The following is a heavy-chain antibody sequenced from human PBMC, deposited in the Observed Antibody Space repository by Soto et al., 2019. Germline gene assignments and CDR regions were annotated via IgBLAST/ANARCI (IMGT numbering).Heavy chain of an antibody. CDR3: ARESYDSSGYYSRWFDP. D-gene: IGHD3-22*01. CDR2: IYYSGST. V-gene: IGHV4-61*01. CDR1: GGSVRSDYYY. J-gene: IGHJ5*02. Sequence: SETLSLTCTVSGGSVRSDYYYWSWIRQPPGKGLEWIGCIYYSGSTNYNPSLKSRVTISLDTSKNQFSLKLSSVTAADTAVYYCARESYDSSGYYSRWFDPWGQGTLVTVS.